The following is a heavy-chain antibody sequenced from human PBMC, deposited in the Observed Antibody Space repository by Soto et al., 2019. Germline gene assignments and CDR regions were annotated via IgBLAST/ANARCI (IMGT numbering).Heavy chain of an antibody. V-gene: IGHV4-61*01. CDR3: ARDSSDGNYAYYYGMDV. Sequence: SETLSLTCTVSGCSISSSSYYWSWIRQPPGKGLEWIGYIYYSGSTNYNPSLKSRVTISVDTSKNQFSLKLSSVTAADTAVYYCARDSSDGNYAYYYGMDVWGQGTTVTVSS. CDR2: IYYSGST. D-gene: IGHD1-7*01. J-gene: IGHJ6*02. CDR1: GCSISSSSYY.